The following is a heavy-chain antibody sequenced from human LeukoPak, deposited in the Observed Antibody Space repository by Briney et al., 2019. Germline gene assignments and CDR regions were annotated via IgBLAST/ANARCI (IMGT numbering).Heavy chain of an antibody. V-gene: IGHV4-61*01. CDR1: GGSVSSGSYY. CDR2: IHHSGST. CDR3: ARGAAAAI. D-gene: IGHD6-13*01. J-gene: IGHJ3*02. Sequence: SETLSLTCGVSGGSVSSGSYYWSWIRQPPGKGLEWIGYIHHSGSTNYNPSFKSRVTISVDTSKKQFSLKLNSVTAADTAVYYCARGAAAAIWGQGTMVKVSS.